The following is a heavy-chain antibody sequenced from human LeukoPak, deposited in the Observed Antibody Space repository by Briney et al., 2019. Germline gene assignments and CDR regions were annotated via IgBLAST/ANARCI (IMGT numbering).Heavy chain of an antibody. J-gene: IGHJ4*02. V-gene: IGHV3-30*18. CDR2: ISYDGNDK. CDR3: AKDSTFTGYSSGWVDY. D-gene: IGHD6-19*01. Sequence: GGSLRLSCAASGFTFSDYGMHWVRQAPGKGLEWVAVISYDGNDKYYAGSVKGRFTISRDNAKNSLYLQMSSLRAEDTAVHYCAKDSTFTGYSSGWVDYWGQGTLVTVSS. CDR1: GFTFSDYG.